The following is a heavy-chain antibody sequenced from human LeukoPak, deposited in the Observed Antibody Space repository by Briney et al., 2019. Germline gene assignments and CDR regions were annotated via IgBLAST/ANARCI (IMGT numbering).Heavy chain of an antibody. CDR3: AKDYVVPAAIDDPLFDY. V-gene: IGHV3-23*01. J-gene: IGHJ4*02. CDR1: GFTFSSYA. CDR2: ISGSGGST. Sequence: GGSLRLSCAASGFTFSSYAMSWVRQAPGKGLKWVSAISGSGGSTYYADSVKGRFTISRDNSKNTLYLQMNSLRAEDTAVYYCAKDYVVPAAIDDPLFDYWGQGTLVTVSS. D-gene: IGHD2-2*01.